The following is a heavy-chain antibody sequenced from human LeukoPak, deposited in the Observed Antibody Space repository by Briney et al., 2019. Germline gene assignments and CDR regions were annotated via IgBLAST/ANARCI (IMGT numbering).Heavy chain of an antibody. V-gene: IGHV3-21*01. J-gene: IGHJ6*03. CDR1: GFTFSSYS. CDR3: ARGPSGPYYYYMDV. Sequence: GGSLRLSCAASGFTFSSYSMNWVRQAPGKGLEWVSSISSSSSYIYYADSVKGRFTISRDNAKNSLYLQMNSLRAEDTAVYYCARGPSGPYYYYMDVWGKGTTVTVSS. D-gene: IGHD7-27*01. CDR2: ISSSSSYI.